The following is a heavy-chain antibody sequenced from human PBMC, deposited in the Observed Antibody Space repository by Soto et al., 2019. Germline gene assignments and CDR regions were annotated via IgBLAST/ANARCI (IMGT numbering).Heavy chain of an antibody. D-gene: IGHD5-12*01. V-gene: IGHV3-74*01. J-gene: IGHJ4*02. CDR2: INSDGSST. CDR3: ARDGGMVATYFDY. CDR1: GFTFSSYW. Sequence: GGSLRLSCAASGFTFSSYWMHWVRQAPGKGLVWVSRINSDGSSTSYADSVKGRFTISRDSAKNTLYLQMNSLRAEDTAVYYCARDGGMVATYFDYWGQGTLVTVSS.